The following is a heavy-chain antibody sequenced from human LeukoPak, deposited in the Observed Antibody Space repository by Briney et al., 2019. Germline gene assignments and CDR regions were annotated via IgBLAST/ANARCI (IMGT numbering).Heavy chain of an antibody. CDR2: IYYSGST. CDR1: GGSISSSSYY. V-gene: IGHV4-31*03. CDR3: AREGISGSYSNDAFDI. J-gene: IGHJ3*02. Sequence: SETLSLTCTVSGGSISSSSYYWGWIRQHPGKGLEWIGYIYYSGSTYYNPSLKSRVTISVDTSKNQFSLKLSSVTAADTAVYYCAREGISGSYSNDAFDIWGQGTMVTVSS. D-gene: IGHD1-26*01.